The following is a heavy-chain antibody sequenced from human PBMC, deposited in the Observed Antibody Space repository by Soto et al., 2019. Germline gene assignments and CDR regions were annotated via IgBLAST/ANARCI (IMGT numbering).Heavy chain of an antibody. CDR2: IWYDGSNK. CDR1: GFTFSSYG. V-gene: IGHV3-33*01. Sequence: GGSLRLSCAASGFTFSSYGMHWVRQAPGKGLEWVAVIWYDGSNKYYADSVKGRFTISRGNSKNTLYLQMNSLRAEDTAVYYCARDPAYSSSWRGSDAFDIWAQGTMVPVSS. D-gene: IGHD6-13*01. J-gene: IGHJ3*02. CDR3: ARDPAYSSSWRGSDAFDI.